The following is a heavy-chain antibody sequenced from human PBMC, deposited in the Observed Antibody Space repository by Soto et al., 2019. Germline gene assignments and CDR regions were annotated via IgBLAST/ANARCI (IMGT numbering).Heavy chain of an antibody. Sequence: PGGSLRLSCAASGFTVSSNYMSWVRQAPGKGLEWVSVIYSGGSTYYADSVKGRFTISRDNSKNTLYLQMNSLRAEDTAVYYCAREKARDTIFGVVVMDGMDVWGQGTTVTAP. D-gene: IGHD3-3*01. CDR3: AREKARDTIFGVVVMDGMDV. J-gene: IGHJ6*02. V-gene: IGHV3-53*01. CDR1: GFTVSSNY. CDR2: IYSGGST.